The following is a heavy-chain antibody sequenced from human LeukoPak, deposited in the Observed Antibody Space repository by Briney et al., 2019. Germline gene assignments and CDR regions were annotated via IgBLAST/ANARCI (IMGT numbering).Heavy chain of an antibody. CDR3: ANSFSVAGMNYALDV. CDR1: GFTSDDHT. CDR2: INSKSTTI. J-gene: IGHJ6*02. D-gene: IGHD6-19*01. Sequence: LRLSCAASGFTSDDHTMHWVRQAPGKGLEWVSGINSKSTTIGYADSVKGRFTISRDNAKKSLYLHMNRLRPEDTALYFCANSFSVAGMNYALDVWGQGTTVTVAS. V-gene: IGHV3-9*02.